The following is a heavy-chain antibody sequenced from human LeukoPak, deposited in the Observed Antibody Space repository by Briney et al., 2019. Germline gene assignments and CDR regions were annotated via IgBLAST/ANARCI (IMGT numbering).Heavy chain of an antibody. CDR1: AFTFSSYG. D-gene: IGHD6-13*01. CDR3: ARDRGSSWLFDY. Sequence: GGSLRLSCAASAFTFSSYGMHWVRQAPGKGLEWVAVIWYDGSNKYYADSVKGRFTISRDNSKNTLYLQMNSLRAEDTAVYYCARDRGSSWLFDYWGQGTLVTVSS. V-gene: IGHV3-33*01. CDR2: IWYDGSNK. J-gene: IGHJ4*02.